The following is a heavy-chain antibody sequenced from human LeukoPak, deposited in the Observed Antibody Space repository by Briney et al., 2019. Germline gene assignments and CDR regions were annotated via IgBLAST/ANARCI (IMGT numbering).Heavy chain of an antibody. J-gene: IGHJ4*02. CDR1: GFSFNNYG. Sequence: GGSLRLSCAASGFSFNNYGMHWVRQAPGKGLEWVAFIRYDGSNKYYAESVKARFTISRDNAKNSLYLQMNSLRAEDTAVYYCARGSLDYYDSSGCDYWGQGTLVTVSS. CDR2: IRYDGSNK. D-gene: IGHD3-22*01. V-gene: IGHV3-30*02. CDR3: ARGSLDYYDSSGCDY.